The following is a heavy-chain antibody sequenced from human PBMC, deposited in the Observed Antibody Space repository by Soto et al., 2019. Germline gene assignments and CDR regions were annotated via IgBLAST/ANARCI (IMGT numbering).Heavy chain of an antibody. CDR1: GFTFSSYA. CDR3: AKRSGSYFDY. Sequence: RRLSCAASGFTFSSYAMSWVRQAPGKGLEWVSAISSSGGSTYYADSVKGRFTISRDNSKNTLYLQMNSLRAEDTAVYYCAKRSGSYFDYWGQGTLVTVSS. J-gene: IGHJ4*02. D-gene: IGHD1-26*01. V-gene: IGHV3-23*01. CDR2: ISSSGGST.